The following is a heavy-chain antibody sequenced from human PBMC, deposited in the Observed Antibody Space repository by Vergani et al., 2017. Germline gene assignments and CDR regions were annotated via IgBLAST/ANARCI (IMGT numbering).Heavy chain of an antibody. J-gene: IGHJ4*02. CDR1: GFTFSDYY. V-gene: IGHV3-11*01. CDR3: ARDLAVDTYYYDSSVKWRYFDY. Sequence: VQLVESGGGLVQPGRSLRLSCAASGFTFSDYYMSWIRQAPGKGLEWVSYISSSGSTIYYADSVKGRFTISRDNAKNSLYLQMNSLRAEDTAVYYCARDLAVDTYYYDSSVKWRYFDYWGQGTLVTVSS. CDR2: ISSSGSTI. D-gene: IGHD3-22*01.